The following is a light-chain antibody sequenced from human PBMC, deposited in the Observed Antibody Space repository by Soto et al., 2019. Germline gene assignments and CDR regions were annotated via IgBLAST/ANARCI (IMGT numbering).Light chain of an antibody. J-gene: IGKJ4*01. V-gene: IGKV3D-15*01. Sequence: EIVMTQSPATLSVSPGERVTLSCRASQSVSDNLAWYLQKPGQAPRLLIYGASTRATGIPARFSGSGSGTEFTLTISSLQSEDFAVYYCQQYNNWPLTFGGGTKVDIK. CDR1: QSVSDN. CDR2: GAS. CDR3: QQYNNWPLT.